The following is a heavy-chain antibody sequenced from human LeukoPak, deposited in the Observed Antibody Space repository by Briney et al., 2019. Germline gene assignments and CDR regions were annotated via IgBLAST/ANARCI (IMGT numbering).Heavy chain of an antibody. D-gene: IGHD3-10*01. CDR3: AKDPSNYGSGFMDV. CDR1: GFTFSSYG. J-gene: IGHJ6*03. CDR2: IRDDGSNK. Sequence: GSLRLSCAASGFTFSSYGMHWVRQAPGKGLEWVAFIRDDGSNKYYADSVKGRFTISRDNSKNTLFLQMNSLRGEDTAVYYCAKDPSNYGSGFMDVWGKGTTVTVSS. V-gene: IGHV3-30*02.